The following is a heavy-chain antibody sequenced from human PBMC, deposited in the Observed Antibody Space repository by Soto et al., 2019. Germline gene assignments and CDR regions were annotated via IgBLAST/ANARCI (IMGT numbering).Heavy chain of an antibody. V-gene: IGHV1-3*05. Sequence: QVQLVQSGAEEKKPGASVKVSCKASGYTFTSYAMHWVRQAPGQRLEWMGWINAGNGNTKYSQKFQGRVTITRDTSASTAYMELSSLRSEDTAVYYCARDLGGGYSYGYAFDYWGQGTLVTVSS. CDR3: ARDLGGGYSYGYAFDY. J-gene: IGHJ4*02. CDR1: GYTFTSYA. CDR2: INAGNGNT. D-gene: IGHD5-18*01.